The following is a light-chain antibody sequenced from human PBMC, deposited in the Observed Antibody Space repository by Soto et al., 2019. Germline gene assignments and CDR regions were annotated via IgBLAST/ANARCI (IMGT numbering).Light chain of an antibody. CDR1: QSVYSN. V-gene: IGKV3-15*01. Sequence: EIVMTQSPVTLSVSPGEGVTLSCRASQSVYSNLAWYQQKPCQAPRLLFYDASARAPDIPARFSGSGSGTDVTLTVSRLQSEDFAVYYWQQYTNWPLTFGGGTRVEIK. J-gene: IGKJ4*01. CDR3: QQYTNWPLT. CDR2: DAS.